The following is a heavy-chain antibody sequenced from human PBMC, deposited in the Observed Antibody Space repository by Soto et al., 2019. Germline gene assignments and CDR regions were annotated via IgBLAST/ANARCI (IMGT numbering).Heavy chain of an antibody. CDR3: ARDRTKICDLKYFFYGMAV. CDR1: GTIIDFV. Sequence: GTIIDFVCRRILQSPKKGLEWIGYISYSGSTEYNPPLKSRVTMSVDTSKNQLSLKLASVTTADTAVYYCARDRTKICDLKYFFYGMAVWGQGTTVTV. J-gene: IGHJ6*01. D-gene: IGHD3-9*01. V-gene: IGHV4-59*01. CDR2: ISYSGST.